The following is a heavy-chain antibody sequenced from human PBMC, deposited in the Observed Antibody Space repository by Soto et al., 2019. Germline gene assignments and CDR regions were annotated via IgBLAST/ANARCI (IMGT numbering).Heavy chain of an antibody. CDR2: ISSSSSYI. Sequence: PGGSLRLSCAASGFNFSSYSMNWVRQAPGKGLEWVSSISSSSSYIYYADSVKGRFTISRDNAKNSLYLQMNSLRAEDTAVYYCASLALTTVTTALDYWGQGTLVTVSS. CDR1: GFNFSSYS. D-gene: IGHD4-17*01. J-gene: IGHJ4*02. V-gene: IGHV3-21*01. CDR3: ASLALTTVTTALDY.